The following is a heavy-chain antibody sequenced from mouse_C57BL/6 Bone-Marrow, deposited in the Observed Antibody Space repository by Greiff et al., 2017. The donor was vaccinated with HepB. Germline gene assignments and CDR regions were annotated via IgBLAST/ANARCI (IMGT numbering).Heavy chain of an antibody. J-gene: IGHJ2*01. V-gene: IGHV5-9-1*02. CDR2: ISSGGDYI. Sequence: EVKLMESGEGLVKPGGSLKLSCAASGFTFSSYAMSWVRQTPEKRLEWVAYISSGGDYIYYADTVKGRFTISRDNARNTLYLQMSSLKSEDTAMYYCTRRLLYSNYDYFDYWGQGTTLTVSS. CDR3: TRRLLYSNYDYFDY. D-gene: IGHD2-5*01. CDR1: GFTFSSYA.